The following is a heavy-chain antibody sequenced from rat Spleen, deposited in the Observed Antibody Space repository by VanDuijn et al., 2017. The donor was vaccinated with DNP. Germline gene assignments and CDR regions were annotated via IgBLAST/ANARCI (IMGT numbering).Heavy chain of an antibody. D-gene: IGHD1-4*01. CDR3: ATHGYNWYFDF. V-gene: IGHV5S10*01. CDR2: IIYDGSRT. CDR1: GFTFSDYN. J-gene: IGHJ1*01. Sequence: EVQLVESGGGLVQPGRSLKLSCAASGFTFSDYNMAWVRQAPKKGLEWVATIIYDGSRTYYRDSVKGRFTISRDNAKSTLYLQMDSLRSEDTATYYCATHGYNWYFDFWGPGTMVTVSS.